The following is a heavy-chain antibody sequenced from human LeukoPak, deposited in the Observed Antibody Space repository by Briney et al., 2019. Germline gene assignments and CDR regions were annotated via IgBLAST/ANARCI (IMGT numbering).Heavy chain of an antibody. V-gene: IGHV3-23*01. J-gene: IGHJ3*02. CDR1: GFTFNNYA. D-gene: IGHD3-22*01. Sequence: GGSLRLSCAASGFTFNNYAMSWVRQAPGKGLEWVSAISGSGGSTYYADSVKGRFTISRDNSKNTLYLQMNSLRAEDTAVYYCAKDAYSSGYHDAFDIWGQGTMVTVSS. CDR2: ISGSGGST. CDR3: AKDAYSSGYHDAFDI.